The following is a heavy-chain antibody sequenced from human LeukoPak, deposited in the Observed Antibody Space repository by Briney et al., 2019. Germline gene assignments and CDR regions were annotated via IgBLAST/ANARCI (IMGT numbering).Heavy chain of an antibody. CDR1: GYSISNGYY. CDR3: ARGAEYYAIWRGYAGYSDY. CDR2: IYHRGST. J-gene: IGHJ4*02. V-gene: IGHV4-38-2*02. Sequence: SETLSLTCTVSGYSISNGYYWGWIRQPPGKGLEWVGSIYHRGSTYYNPSLRSRVTKSLDRSKKKFSLKLTSVTAADTAVYFCARGAEYYAIWRGYAGYSDYWGQGISVTVSS. D-gene: IGHD3-3*01.